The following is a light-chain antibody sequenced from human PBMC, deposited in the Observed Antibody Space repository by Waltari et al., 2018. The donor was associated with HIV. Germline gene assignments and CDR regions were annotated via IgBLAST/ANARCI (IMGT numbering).Light chain of an antibody. CDR2: DIN. V-gene: IGLV2-14*03. J-gene: IGLJ2*01. CDR1: TSDLRFYQC. CDR3: ASNRLDYTLI. Sequence: QSALTQPASVSGFLGQSLHISCTGITSDLRFYQCVSWYQQYPGKIPRLIIFDINNRPSGVSDHFSGSRSGNSASLTFSGLQSGDEAHYYCASNRLDYTLIFGGGTKLTVL.